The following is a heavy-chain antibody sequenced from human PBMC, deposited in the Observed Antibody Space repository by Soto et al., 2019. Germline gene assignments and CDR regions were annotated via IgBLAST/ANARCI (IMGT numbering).Heavy chain of an antibody. CDR3: ARDKEQQRLGGNYAYAMHI. Sequence: ASVEVSCKASGGTFNTFALSWVRQAPGQGFEWLGGIIPIFRTPDYAQKFQGRVTIIADESASTAYMELSSLRSEDTAVYYCARDKEQQRLGGNYAYAMHIWGKGTTVTVSS. D-gene: IGHD5-12*01. J-gene: IGHJ6*04. V-gene: IGHV1-69*13. CDR2: IIPIFRTP. CDR1: GGTFNTFA.